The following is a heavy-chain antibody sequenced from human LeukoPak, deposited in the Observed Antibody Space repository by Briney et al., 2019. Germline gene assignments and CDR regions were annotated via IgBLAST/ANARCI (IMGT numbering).Heavy chain of an antibody. D-gene: IGHD6-13*01. J-gene: IGHJ4*02. CDR2: IYTSGST. CDR1: GGSIRNYY. Sequence: SSETLSLTCTVSGGSIRNYYWTWIRQPAGKGLEWIGHIYTSGSTNYNPSLQSRVTMSIDTSKNQFSLKLSSVTAADTAVYYCARWGEIAAAGTEFDYWGQGTLVTVSS. CDR3: ARWGEIAAAGTEFDY. V-gene: IGHV4-4*07.